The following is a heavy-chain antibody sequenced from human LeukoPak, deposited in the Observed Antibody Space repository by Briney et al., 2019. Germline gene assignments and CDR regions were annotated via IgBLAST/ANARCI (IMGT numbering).Heavy chain of an antibody. J-gene: IGHJ4*02. CDR1: GYTFTSYD. V-gene: IGHV1-8*03. CDR2: MNPNSGNT. Sequence: ASVKVSCKASGYTFTSYDINWVRQATGQGLESMGWMNPNSGNTGYAQKFQGRVTITRNTSISTAYMELSSLRSDDTAVYYCARERAPHYYGSGSYTYWGQGTLVTVSS. CDR3: ARERAPHYYGSGSYTY. D-gene: IGHD3-10*01.